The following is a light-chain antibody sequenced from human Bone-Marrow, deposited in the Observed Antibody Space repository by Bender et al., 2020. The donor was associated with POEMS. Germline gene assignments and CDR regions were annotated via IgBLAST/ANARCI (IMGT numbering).Light chain of an antibody. CDR3: ITYTSSSTLV. V-gene: IGLV2-14*03. J-gene: IGLJ3*02. Sequence: QSALTQPASVSGSPGQSITISCTGTSSDIGGYNYVSWYQQHPGTAPKLMILDVNNRPSGVSNRFSGSKSGNTASLTISGLQAEDEADYFCITYTSSSTLVFGGGTKLTVL. CDR2: DVN. CDR1: SSDIGGYNY.